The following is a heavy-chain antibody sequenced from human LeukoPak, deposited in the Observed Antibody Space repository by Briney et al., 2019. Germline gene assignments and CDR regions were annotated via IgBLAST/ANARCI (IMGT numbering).Heavy chain of an antibody. D-gene: IGHD6-13*01. CDR3: ARGRYSSSWATNWFDP. J-gene: IGHJ5*02. CDR1: GYTFTSYD. V-gene: IGHV1-8*03. Sequence: ASVKVSCKASGYTFTSYDINWVRQATGQGLEWMGWMNPNSGNTGYAQKFQGRVTITRNTSISTAYMELSSLRSEDTAVYYCARGRYSSSWATNWFDPWGQGTLVTVSS. CDR2: MNPNSGNT.